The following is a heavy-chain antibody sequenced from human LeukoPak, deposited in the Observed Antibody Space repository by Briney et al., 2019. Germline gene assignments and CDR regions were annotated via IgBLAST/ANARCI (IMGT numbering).Heavy chain of an antibody. V-gene: IGHV4-34*01. CDR1: GGSFSGYY. Sequence: PSETLSLTCAVYGGSFSGYYWSWIRQPPGKGLEWIGEINHSGSTNYNPSLKSRVTISVDTSKNQFSLKLSSVTAADTAVYYCARYCSGGSCRGWYFDLWGRGTLVTVS. D-gene: IGHD2-15*01. CDR3: ARYCSGGSCRGWYFDL. J-gene: IGHJ2*01. CDR2: INHSGST.